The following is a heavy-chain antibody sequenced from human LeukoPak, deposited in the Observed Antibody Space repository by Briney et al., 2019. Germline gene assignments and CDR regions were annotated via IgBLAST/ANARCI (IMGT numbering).Heavy chain of an antibody. D-gene: IGHD3-16*01. Sequence: GSLRLSCAASGFTFSSYAMSWVRQAPGKGLEWVSAISGSGGSTYYADSVKGRFTISRDNSKNSLYLQMNSLRDEDTAVYYCARIPGGYYYAMDVWGQGTTVTVSS. CDR1: GFTFSSYA. J-gene: IGHJ6*02. CDR3: ARIPGGYYYAMDV. V-gene: IGHV3-23*01. CDR2: ISGSGGST.